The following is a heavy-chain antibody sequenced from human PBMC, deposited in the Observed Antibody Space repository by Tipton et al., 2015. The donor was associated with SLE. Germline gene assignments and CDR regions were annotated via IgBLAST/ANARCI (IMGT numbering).Heavy chain of an antibody. V-gene: IGHV4-59*01. D-gene: IGHD6-19*01. Sequence: TLSLTCTVSGGSISTYYWSWIRQPPGKGLEWIGYISYSGSTNYNPSLKSRVTISLDTSTNQFSLKLNSVTAADTAVYYCARCSSGWYNIFYYYMDVWGKGTTVTVSS. CDR3: ARCSSGWYNIFYYYMDV. J-gene: IGHJ6*03. CDR2: ISYSGST. CDR1: GGSISTYY.